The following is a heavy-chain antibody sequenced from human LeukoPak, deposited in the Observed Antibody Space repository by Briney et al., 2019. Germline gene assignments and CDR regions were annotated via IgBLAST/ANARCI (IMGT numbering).Heavy chain of an antibody. J-gene: IGHJ6*03. CDR1: GGTFSSYA. D-gene: IGHD4-17*01. CDR2: IIPIFGTA. CDR3: ARHGELNYYYYYMDV. V-gene: IGHV1-69*13. Sequence: GASVKVSCKASGGTFSSYAISWVRQAPGQGLEWMGGIIPIFGTANYAQKFQGRVTLTADESTSTAYMELSSLRSEDTAVYYCARHGELNYYYYYMDVWGKGTTVTVSS.